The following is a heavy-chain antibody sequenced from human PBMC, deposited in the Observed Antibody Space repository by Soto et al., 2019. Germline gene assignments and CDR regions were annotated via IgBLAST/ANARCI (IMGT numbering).Heavy chain of an antibody. D-gene: IGHD2-15*01. J-gene: IGHJ3*01. CDR2: VSGTGTRT. CDR1: GFTFSSYT. Sequence: GGSLRLSCAASGFTFSSYTMSWVRQAPGKGLAWVSGVSGTGTRTYYADSVTGRLTISRDNSESTLSLQMNSLRDEDTAVYYCAKDPNSARLGGFEFGGQGTMVTVSS. V-gene: IGHV3-23*01. CDR3: AKDPNSARLGGFEF.